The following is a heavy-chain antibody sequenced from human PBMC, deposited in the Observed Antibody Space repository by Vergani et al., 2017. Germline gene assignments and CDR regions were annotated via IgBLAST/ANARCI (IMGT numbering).Heavy chain of an antibody. CDR2: IIPIFGTA. Sequence: QVQLVQSGAEVKKPGSSVKVSCTASGGTFSSYAISWVRQAPGQGLEWMGGIIPIFGTANYAQKFQGRVTITADESTSTAYMELSSLRSEDTAVYYCARVVSRGILTKLAWFDPWGQGTLVTVSS. V-gene: IGHV1-69*12. J-gene: IGHJ5*02. D-gene: IGHD3-9*01. CDR1: GGTFSSYA. CDR3: ARVVSRGILTKLAWFDP.